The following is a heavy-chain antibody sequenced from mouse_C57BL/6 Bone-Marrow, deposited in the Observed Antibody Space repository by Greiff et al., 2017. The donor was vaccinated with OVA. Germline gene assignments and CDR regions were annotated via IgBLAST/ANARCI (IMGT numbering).Heavy chain of an antibody. V-gene: IGHV1-69*01. Sequence: QVQLKEPGAELVMPGASVKLSCKASGYTFTSYWLHWVKQRPGQGLEWIGEIDPSDSYTNYNQKFKGQSTLTVDKSSSTAYMQLSSLTSEDSAVYYCAREQSYGSSFYFDYWGQGTTLTVSS. D-gene: IGHD1-1*01. CDR1: GYTFTSYW. CDR3: AREQSYGSSFYFDY. J-gene: IGHJ2*01. CDR2: IDPSDSYT.